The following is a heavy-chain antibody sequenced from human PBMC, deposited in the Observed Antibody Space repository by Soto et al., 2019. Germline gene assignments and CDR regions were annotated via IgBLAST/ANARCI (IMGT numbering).Heavy chain of an antibody. D-gene: IGHD6-19*01. CDR1: GFTFSSYG. Sequence: GGSLRLSCAASGFTFSSYGMHWVRQAPGKGLEWVAVISYDGSNKYYADSVKGRFTISRDNSKNTLYLQMNSLRAEDTAVYYCAKLEGGIIAVAGTDNHTPFDYWGQGTLVTVSS. J-gene: IGHJ4*02. CDR2: ISYDGSNK. V-gene: IGHV3-30*18. CDR3: AKLEGGIIAVAGTDNHTPFDY.